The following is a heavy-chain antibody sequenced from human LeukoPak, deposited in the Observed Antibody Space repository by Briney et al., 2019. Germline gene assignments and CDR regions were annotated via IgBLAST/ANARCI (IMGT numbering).Heavy chain of an antibody. CDR2: ISGDGGST. J-gene: IGHJ4*02. V-gene: IGHV3-23*01. CDR3: AKSWQYSKTWVDY. Sequence: GGSLRLSCAASGFTFSSCAMSSVRQATGKGLERVSGISGDGGSTYYADSVKGRFTISRDNSKNTLYVQMNSLRAEDTAVYYCAKSWQYSKTWVDYWGQGTLVTVSS. CDR1: GFTFSSCA. D-gene: IGHD6-6*01.